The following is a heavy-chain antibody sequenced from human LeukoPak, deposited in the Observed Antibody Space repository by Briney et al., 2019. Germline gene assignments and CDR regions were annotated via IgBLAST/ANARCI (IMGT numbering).Heavy chain of an antibody. V-gene: IGHV5-51*01. Sequence: GESLKISYKASGYSFTSDWIGWVRQMPGKGLEWMGIIYPGIYPGDSNTRYSPSFQGQVTFSADKSINTAYLQWSSLKASDTAIYYCARAHDKYNPFDYWGQGTLVTVSS. CDR2: IYPGIYPGDSNT. CDR3: ARAHDKYNPFDY. J-gene: IGHJ4*02. CDR1: GYSFTSDW. D-gene: IGHD1-1*01.